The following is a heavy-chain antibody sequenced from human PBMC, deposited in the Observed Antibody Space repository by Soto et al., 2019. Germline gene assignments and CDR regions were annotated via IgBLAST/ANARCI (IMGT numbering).Heavy chain of an antibody. CDR3: AKGRVVPAAMAAFDI. Sequence: GGALRLSCAASGFTFSRYAMSWVRQAPGKGLEWVSAISGSGGSTYYADSVKGRFTISRDNSKNTLYLQMNSLRAEDTAVYYCAKGRVVPAAMAAFDIWGQGTMVTGSS. CDR1: GFTFSRYA. J-gene: IGHJ3*02. D-gene: IGHD2-2*01. V-gene: IGHV3-23*01. CDR2: ISGSGGST.